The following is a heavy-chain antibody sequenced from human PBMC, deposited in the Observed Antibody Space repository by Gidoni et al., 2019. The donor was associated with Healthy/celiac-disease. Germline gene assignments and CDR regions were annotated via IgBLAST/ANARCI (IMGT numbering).Heavy chain of an antibody. CDR2: IKQYGSEK. V-gene: IGHV3-7*01. CDR3: ARDEGQWLETH. D-gene: IGHD6-19*01. CDR1: GFTFSSYW. J-gene: IGHJ4*02. Sequence: EVQLVESGGGLVQPGGSLRLSCAASGFTFSSYWMSWVRQAPGKGLGWVANIKQYGSEKYYVDSVKGRFTSSRDNAKNSLYLQMNSLRAEDTAVYYCARDEGQWLETHWGQGTLVTVSS.